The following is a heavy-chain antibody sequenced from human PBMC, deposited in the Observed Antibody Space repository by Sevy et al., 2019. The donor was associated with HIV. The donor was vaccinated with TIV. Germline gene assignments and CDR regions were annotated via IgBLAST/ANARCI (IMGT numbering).Heavy chain of an antibody. CDR3: TKGVDNWSDVLYAFDI. CDR2: IWYDEINK. Sequence: GGSLRLSCAASGFSFSRFAMHWVRQAPGKGLEWVAVIWYDEINKYHADSVKGRLRVSRDNSKNTLYLQMNRLRAEDTAVYYCTKGVDNWSDVLYAFDICGPGTLVTVSS. CDR1: GFSFSRFA. D-gene: IGHD1-1*01. V-gene: IGHV3-33*06. J-gene: IGHJ3*02.